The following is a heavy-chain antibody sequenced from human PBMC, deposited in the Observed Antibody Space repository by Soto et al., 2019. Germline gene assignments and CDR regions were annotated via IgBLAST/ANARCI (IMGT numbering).Heavy chain of an antibody. CDR1: GFTFSSYW. V-gene: IGHV3-7*01. CDR3: ARDRSGYDSRYYYYGMDV. Sequence: HPGGSLRLSCAASGFTFSSYWMSWVRQAPGKGLEWVANIKQDGSEKYYADSVKGRFTISRDNSKNTLYLQMNSLRAEDTAVYYCARDRSGYDSRYYYYGMDVWGQGTTVTVSS. D-gene: IGHD5-12*01. CDR2: IKQDGSEK. J-gene: IGHJ6*02.